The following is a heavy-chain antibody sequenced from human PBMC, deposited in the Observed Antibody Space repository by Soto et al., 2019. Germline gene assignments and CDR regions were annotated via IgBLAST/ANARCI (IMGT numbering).Heavy chain of an antibody. CDR1: GFTFSSYA. J-gene: IGHJ6*03. D-gene: IGHD4-4*01. Sequence: GGSLRLSCAASGFTFSSYAMSWVRQAPGKGLEWVSAISGSGGSTYYADSVKGRFTISRDNSKNTLYLQMNSLRAEDTAVYYCAKGSNPLDGHTYYYYMDVWGKGTTVTVSS. CDR3: AKGSNPLDGHTYYYYMDV. V-gene: IGHV3-23*01. CDR2: ISGSGGST.